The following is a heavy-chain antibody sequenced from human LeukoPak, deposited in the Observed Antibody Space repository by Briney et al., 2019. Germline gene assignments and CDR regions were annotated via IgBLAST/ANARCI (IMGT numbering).Heavy chain of an antibody. V-gene: IGHV3-9*03. J-gene: IGHJ4*02. CDR3: AKGKGYYYDSSGYLTD. CDR2: ISWNSGSI. Sequence: GGSLRLSCAASGFTFDDYAMHCVRHAPGKGLEWVSGISWNSGSIGYADSVKGRFTISRDNAKNSLYLQMNSLRAEDMALYYCAKGKGYYYDSSGYLTDWGQGTLVTVSS. D-gene: IGHD3-22*01. CDR1: GFTFDDYA.